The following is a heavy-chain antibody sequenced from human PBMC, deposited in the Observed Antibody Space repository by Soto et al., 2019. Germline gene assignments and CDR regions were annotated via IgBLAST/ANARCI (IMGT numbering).Heavy chain of an antibody. Sequence: NPSETLSLTCTVSGGSITSGDFYWSWIRQTPGEGLEWIGYIYSSGNTYYNSSLKNRVIISLDRSKNQFSLNLSSVTAADTAVYYCARGEGEESYYHFGMDVWGQGTTVTVSS. CDR1: GGSITSGDFY. CDR2: IYSSGNT. CDR3: ARGEGEESYYHFGMDV. J-gene: IGHJ6*02. V-gene: IGHV4-30-4*01. D-gene: IGHD2-21*01.